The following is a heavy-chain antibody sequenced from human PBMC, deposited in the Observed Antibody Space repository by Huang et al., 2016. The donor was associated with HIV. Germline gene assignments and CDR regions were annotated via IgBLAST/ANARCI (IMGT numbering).Heavy chain of an antibody. CDR2: INHGGST. J-gene: IGHJ3*01. CDR1: GGSFSDYY. V-gene: IGHV4-34*01. Sequence: QVQLQQWGAGLLKPLETLSLTCAVYGGSFSDYYLTWIRQSPDQGLEWIGEINHGGSTNYNPSLKMLFTISLDTSKNQFSLKLASVTAADTGIYYCARSSGGIIDDALDVWGQGTVVTVSS. D-gene: IGHD3-16*02. CDR3: ARSSGGIIDDALDV.